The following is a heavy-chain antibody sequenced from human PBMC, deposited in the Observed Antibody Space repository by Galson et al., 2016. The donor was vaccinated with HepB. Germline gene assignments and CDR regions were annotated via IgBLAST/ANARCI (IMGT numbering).Heavy chain of an antibody. CDR2: TDQDGSVK. CDR3: ARDPTDLHRLQAGERCFDP. V-gene: IGHV3-7*01. J-gene: IGHJ5*02. CDR1: AVTFGRNW. D-gene: IGHD3-16*01. Sequence: SLRLSCATSAVTFGRNWMGWFRQAPGKGLEWVANTDQDGSVKNFVDSVRVRFTISRDNAKRSLYMEMSSLGVEDTAVFYCARDPTDLHRLQAGERCFDPSGQGIPVTVAS.